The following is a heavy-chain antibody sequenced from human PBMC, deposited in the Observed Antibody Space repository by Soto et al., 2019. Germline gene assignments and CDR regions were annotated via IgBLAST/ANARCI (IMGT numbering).Heavy chain of an antibody. CDR3: ARGPDIVPVPAALKHSYGMDV. J-gene: IGHJ6*02. CDR2: IYYSGST. D-gene: IGHD2-2*01. CDR1: GGSISSGDYY. Sequence: SETLSLTCTVCGGSISSGDYYWSWIRQPPGKGLECIGYIYYSGSTYYNPTLKSRVTISVDTSKTQFSLKLSSVTAADTGVYYCARGPDIVPVPAALKHSYGMDVWGQGTTVTVSS. V-gene: IGHV4-30-4*01.